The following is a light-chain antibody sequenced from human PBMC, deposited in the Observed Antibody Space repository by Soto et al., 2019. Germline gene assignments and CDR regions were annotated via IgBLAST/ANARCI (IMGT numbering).Light chain of an antibody. CDR2: EVT. V-gene: IGLV2-14*01. J-gene: IGLJ1*01. CDR1: SSDVGGCNY. Sequence: QSALTQPASVSGSPGQSITISCTGTSSDVGGCNYVSWYQQYPGKAPKLMIYEVTHRPSGVSNRFSGSKSGNTASLTISGLQAEDEANYYCSSYRSLSVYVFGTGTMLTVL. CDR3: SSYRSLSVYV.